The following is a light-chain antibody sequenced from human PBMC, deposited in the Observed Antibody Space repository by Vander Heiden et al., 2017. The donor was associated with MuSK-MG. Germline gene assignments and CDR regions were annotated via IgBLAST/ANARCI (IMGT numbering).Light chain of an antibody. CDR3: QQSYSTPPT. J-gene: IGKJ5*01. Sequence: IKRTQSLSSLSASVGDRVTITCRASQSISSYLTWYQQKPGKAPKLLIYAASSLQSGVPSRFSGSGSGTDFTLTISSLQPEDFATYYCQQSYSTPPTFGQGTRLEIK. V-gene: IGKV1-39*01. CDR1: QSISSY. CDR2: AAS.